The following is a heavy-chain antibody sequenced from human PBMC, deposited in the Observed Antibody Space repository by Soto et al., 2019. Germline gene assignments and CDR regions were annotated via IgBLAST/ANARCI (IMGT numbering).Heavy chain of an antibody. CDR2: INAGNGNT. CDR1: GYTFTDYA. Sequence: ASVNVSCKTSGYTFTDYAMHWVRQAPGQRLEWMGWINAGNGNTKYSQKFQGRVTITRDTSARTAYMELSSLRSEDTAVYYCAREYSSSTPLFDYWGQGTLVTVSS. J-gene: IGHJ4*02. D-gene: IGHD6-13*01. CDR3: AREYSSSTPLFDY. V-gene: IGHV1-3*01.